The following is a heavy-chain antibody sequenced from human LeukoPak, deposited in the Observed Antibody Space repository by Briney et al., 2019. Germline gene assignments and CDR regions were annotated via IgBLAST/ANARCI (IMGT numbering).Heavy chain of an antibody. J-gene: IGHJ4*02. CDR3: ARESYNSGIDY. Sequence: QPGGSLRLSCAASGFTFSSYAMSWVRQAPGKGLEWVSMIRNSGGTTDYADSVKGRFTISRDNSKNTLYLQMNSLRAEDTAVYYCARESYNSGIDYWGQGTLVTVSS. D-gene: IGHD6-19*01. CDR2: IRNSGGTT. V-gene: IGHV3-23*01. CDR1: GFTFSSYA.